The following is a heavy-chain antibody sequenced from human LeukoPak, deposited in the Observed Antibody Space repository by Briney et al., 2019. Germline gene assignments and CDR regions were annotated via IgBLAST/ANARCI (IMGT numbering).Heavy chain of an antibody. Sequence: ASVKVSCKASGYTFTSYDINWVRQATGQRLEWMGWMNPNSGNTGYAQKFQGRVTMTRNTSISTAYMELSSLRSEDTAVYYCARGYYGSGSYYNFYYMDVWGKGTTVTISS. CDR3: ARGYYGSGSYYNFYYMDV. V-gene: IGHV1-8*01. CDR2: MNPNSGNT. CDR1: GYTFTSYD. J-gene: IGHJ6*03. D-gene: IGHD3-10*01.